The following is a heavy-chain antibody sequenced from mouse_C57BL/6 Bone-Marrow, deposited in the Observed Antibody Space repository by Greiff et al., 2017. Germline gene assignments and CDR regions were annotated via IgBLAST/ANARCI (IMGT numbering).Heavy chain of an antibody. J-gene: IGHJ1*03. CDR3: ARAFTTRYFDV. D-gene: IGHD2-12*01. CDR1: GFTFSDYG. CDR2: ISSGSSTI. V-gene: IGHV5-17*01. Sequence: EVQVVESGGGLVKPGGSLKLSCAASGFTFSDYGMHWVRQAPEKGLEWVAYISSGSSTIYYADTVKGRFTISRDNAKNTLFLQMTSLRSEDTAMYYCARAFTTRYFDVWGTGTTVTVSS.